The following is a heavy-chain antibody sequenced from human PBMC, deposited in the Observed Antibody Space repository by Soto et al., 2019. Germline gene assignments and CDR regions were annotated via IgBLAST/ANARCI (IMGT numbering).Heavy chain of an antibody. V-gene: IGHV5-51*01. D-gene: IGHD3-22*01. CDR1: GNSFTSYL. CDR3: ANNDYYVSTSLMDV. Sequence: PXDSLKVSCQCSGNSFTSYLIGWVRQMPGKGLEWMGIIYPGDSDTRYSPSFQGQVTISADKSISTAYLQWSSLKASDTAMYYCANNDYYVSTSLMDVWGQGTTVTVSS. CDR2: IYPGDSDT. J-gene: IGHJ6*02.